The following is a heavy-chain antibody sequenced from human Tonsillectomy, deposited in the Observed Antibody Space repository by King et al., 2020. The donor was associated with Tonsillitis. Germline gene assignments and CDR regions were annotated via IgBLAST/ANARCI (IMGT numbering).Heavy chain of an antibody. CDR3: VKHSGRHSGGE. CDR2: ISDSGGST. J-gene: IGHJ4*02. V-gene: IGHV3-23*01. CDR1: GFTFSSYA. D-gene: IGHD1-26*01. Sequence: EIQLLESGGALVQPGGSLRLSCAASGFTFSSYAMSWVRQAPGKGLEWVSSISDSGGSTFYADSVKGRFTISRDNSKNTLYLQMNSLRAGDTAVYYCVKHSGRHSGGEGGQGTLVTVSS.